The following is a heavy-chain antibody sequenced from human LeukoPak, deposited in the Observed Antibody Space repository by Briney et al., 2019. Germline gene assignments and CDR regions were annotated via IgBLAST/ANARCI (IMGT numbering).Heavy chain of an antibody. CDR2: IIPIFGTA. V-gene: IGHV1-69*05. CDR3: AREGYYYGSGSYYPDQKSGGNWFDP. J-gene: IGHJ5*02. Sequence: GSSVKVSCKASGGTFSSYAISWVRQAPGQGLEWMGGIIPIFGTANYAQKFQGRVTITTDESTSTAYMELSSLRSEDTAVYYCAREGYYYGSGSYYPDQKSGGNWFDPWGQGTLVTVSS. D-gene: IGHD3-10*01. CDR1: GGTFSSYA.